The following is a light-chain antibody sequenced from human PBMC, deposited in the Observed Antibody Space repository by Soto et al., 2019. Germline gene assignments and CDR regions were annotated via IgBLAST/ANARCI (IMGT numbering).Light chain of an antibody. Sequence: EIVLTQSPATLSLSPGERATLSCRASQSVSSYLAWYQQKPGQAPRLLIYDASNRATGIPARFSGSGSGTDFTLTISSLEPKDFAVYYCKQRSNWPPVTFGGRTKVEIK. CDR1: QSVSSY. V-gene: IGKV3-11*01. J-gene: IGKJ4*01. CDR2: DAS. CDR3: KQRSNWPPVT.